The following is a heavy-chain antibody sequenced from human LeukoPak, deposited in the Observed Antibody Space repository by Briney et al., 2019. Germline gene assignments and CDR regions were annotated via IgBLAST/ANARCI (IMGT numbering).Heavy chain of an antibody. D-gene: IGHD3-3*01. CDR1: GGSFSGYY. CDR3: ATGEWLGTKSYYYMDV. CDR2: INHSGST. Sequence: SETLSLTCAVYGGSFSGYYWSWIRQPPGKGLEWIGEINHSGSTNYNPSLKSRVTISVDTSKNQFSLKLSSVTAADTAVYYCATGEWLGTKSYYYMDVWGKGTTVTISS. V-gene: IGHV4-34*01. J-gene: IGHJ6*03.